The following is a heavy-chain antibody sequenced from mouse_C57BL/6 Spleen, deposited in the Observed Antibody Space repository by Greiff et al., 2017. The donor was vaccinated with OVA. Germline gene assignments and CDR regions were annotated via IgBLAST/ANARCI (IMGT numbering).Heavy chain of an antibody. D-gene: IGHD6-1*01. CDR3: ARASDRYFDV. V-gene: IGHV5-4*01. CDR2: ISDGGSYT. Sequence: EVHLVESGGGLVKPGGSLKLSCAASGFTFSSYAMSWVRQTPEKRLEWVATISDGGSYTYYPDNVKGRFTISRDNAKNNLYLQMSHLKSEDTAMYYCARASDRYFDVWGTGTTVTVSS. J-gene: IGHJ1*03. CDR1: GFTFSSYA.